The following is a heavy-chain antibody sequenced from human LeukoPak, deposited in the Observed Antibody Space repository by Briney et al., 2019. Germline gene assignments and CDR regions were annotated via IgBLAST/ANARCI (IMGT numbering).Heavy chain of an antibody. CDR3: ARAGIAAAGAFDY. Sequence: ASVKVSCKASGYTFTGYYMHWVRQAPGQGLEWMGWINPNSGGTNYAQKFQGRVTMTRDTSISTAYMELSRLRSDDTAVYYCARAGIAAAGAFDYWGQGTLVTVSS. D-gene: IGHD6-13*01. CDR1: GYTFTGYY. J-gene: IGHJ4*02. CDR2: INPNSGGT. V-gene: IGHV1-2*02.